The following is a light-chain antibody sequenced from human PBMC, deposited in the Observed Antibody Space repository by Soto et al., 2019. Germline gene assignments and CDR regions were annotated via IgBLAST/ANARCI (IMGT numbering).Light chain of an antibody. CDR2: GAS. CDR3: QQYGTTRIT. CDR1: QSVSNSY. J-gene: IGKJ5*01. Sequence: EIVLTQSPGTLSLSPGERATLSCRASQSVSNSYLAWYQQKPGQAPRLLMYGASNRATGIPDRFSGSGSETDLTITISRLEPEDFAVYYCQQYGTTRITFGQGTRLEIK. V-gene: IGKV3-20*01.